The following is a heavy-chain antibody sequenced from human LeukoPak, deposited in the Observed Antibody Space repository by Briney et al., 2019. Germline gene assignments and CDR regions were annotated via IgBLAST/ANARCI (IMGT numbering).Heavy chain of an antibody. CDR3: AKDPGNPPFDY. CDR1: GFTFSSYW. D-gene: IGHD4-23*01. V-gene: IGHV3-30*18. Sequence: GGSLRLSCAASGFTFSSYWMSWVRQAPGKGLEWVAVISYDGSNKYYADSVKGRFTISRDNSKNTLYLQMNSLRAEDTAVYYCAKDPGNPPFDYWGQGTLVTVSS. CDR2: ISYDGSNK. J-gene: IGHJ4*02.